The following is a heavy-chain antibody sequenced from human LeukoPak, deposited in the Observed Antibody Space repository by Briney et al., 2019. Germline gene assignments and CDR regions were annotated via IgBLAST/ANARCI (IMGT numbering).Heavy chain of an antibody. V-gene: IGHV1-18*01. CDR3: ARDAYYYDSSGLFDY. CDR1: GYTFTSYG. Sequence: LGASVTVSCKASGYTFTSYGISWVRQAPGQGLEWMGWISAYNGNTNYAQTLQGRVTMTTDTSTSTAYMELRSLRSDDTAVYYCARDAYYYDSSGLFDYWGQGTLVTVSS. D-gene: IGHD3-22*01. J-gene: IGHJ4*02. CDR2: ISAYNGNT.